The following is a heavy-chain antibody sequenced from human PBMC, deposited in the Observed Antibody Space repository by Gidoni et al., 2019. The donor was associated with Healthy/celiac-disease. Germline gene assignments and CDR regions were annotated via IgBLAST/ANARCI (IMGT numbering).Heavy chain of an antibody. J-gene: IGHJ4*02. CDR1: GGSFSGYY. Sequence: QVQLQQWGAGPLKPSETLSLTCAVYGGSFSGYYWSWIRQPPGKGLEWIGEINHSGSTNYNPSLKSRVTISVDTSKNQFSLKLSSVTAADTAVYYCARGRGIAVAGMGYWGQGTLVTVSS. V-gene: IGHV4-34*01. CDR2: INHSGST. D-gene: IGHD6-19*01. CDR3: ARGRGIAVAGMGY.